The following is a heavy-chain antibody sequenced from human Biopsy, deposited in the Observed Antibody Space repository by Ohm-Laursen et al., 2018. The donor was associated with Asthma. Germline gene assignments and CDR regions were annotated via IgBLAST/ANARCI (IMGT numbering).Heavy chain of an antibody. CDR1: GGTFNTYV. Sequence: SSVKVSCKSLGGTFNTYVIGWVRQAPGQGLGWMGGINSVFGTTTYPQKFQDRVTITADDSTSTVYMKLSSLRSEDTAVYYCARKAGSCISRTCYSLDFWGQGTLVTVSS. CDR2: INSVFGTT. CDR3: ARKAGSCISRTCYSLDF. D-gene: IGHD2-2*01. J-gene: IGHJ4*02. V-gene: IGHV1-69*01.